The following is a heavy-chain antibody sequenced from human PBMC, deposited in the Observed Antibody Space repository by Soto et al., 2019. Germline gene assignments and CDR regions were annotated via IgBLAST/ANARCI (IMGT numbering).Heavy chain of an antibody. Sequence: QVHLVQSGAEVKKPGSSVNVSCKASGGTFSNYAITWVRQAPGQGLEWVGRIIPIFGTTNVAQKFQGRDTXXXXXXXXXXXXXXXXXXXXXXXXXXXXXXXXXXXXXGNWLDPWGQGTLVTVSS. CDR3: XXXXXXXXXXGNWLDP. J-gene: IGHJ5*02. V-gene: IGHV1-69*15. CDR2: IIPIFGTT. CDR1: GGTFSNYA.